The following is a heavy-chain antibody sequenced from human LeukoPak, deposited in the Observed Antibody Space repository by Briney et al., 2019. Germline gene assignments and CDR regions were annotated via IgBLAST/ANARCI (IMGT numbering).Heavy chain of an antibody. CDR2: ISSSSSTI. CDR3: ARDLGAFDI. CDR1: GFTFSSYS. Sequence: GGFLRLSCAASGFTFSSYSMNWVRQAPGKGLEWVSYISSSSSTIYYADSVKGRFTISRDNAKNSLYLQMNSLRAEDTAVYYCARDLGAFDIWGQGTMVTVSS. D-gene: IGHD3-16*01. V-gene: IGHV3-48*01. J-gene: IGHJ3*02.